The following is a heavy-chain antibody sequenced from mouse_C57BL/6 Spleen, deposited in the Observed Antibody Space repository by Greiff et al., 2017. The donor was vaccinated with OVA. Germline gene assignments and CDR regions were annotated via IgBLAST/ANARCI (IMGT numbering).Heavy chain of an antibody. Sequence: EVQLVESGPGLVKPSQSLSLTCSVTGYSITSGYYWNWIRQFPGNKLEWMGYISYDGSNNYNPSLKNRISITRDTSKNQFFLKLNSVTTEDTATYYCARDYGSSYGLAYWGQGTLVTVSA. D-gene: IGHD1-1*01. CDR3: ARDYGSSYGLAY. CDR1: GYSITSGYY. J-gene: IGHJ3*01. CDR2: ISYDGSN. V-gene: IGHV3-6*01.